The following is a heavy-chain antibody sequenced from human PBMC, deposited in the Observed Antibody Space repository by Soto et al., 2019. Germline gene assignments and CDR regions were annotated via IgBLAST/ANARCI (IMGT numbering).Heavy chain of an antibody. CDR1: GGSISSSSYY. CDR2: IYYSGST. Sequence: PSETLSLTCTVSGGSISSSSYYWGWIRQPPGKGLEWIGSIYYSGSTYYNPSLKSRVTISVDTSKNQFSLKLSSVTAADTAVYYCARHRPLGELGYYYYYGMDVWGQGTTVTVSS. D-gene: IGHD1-26*01. V-gene: IGHV4-39*01. J-gene: IGHJ6*02. CDR3: ARHRPLGELGYYYYYGMDV.